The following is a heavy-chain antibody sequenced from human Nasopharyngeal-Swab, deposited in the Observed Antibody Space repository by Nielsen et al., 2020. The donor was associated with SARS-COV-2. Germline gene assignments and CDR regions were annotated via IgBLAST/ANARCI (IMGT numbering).Heavy chain of an antibody. J-gene: IGHJ4*02. CDR1: GFTFSSYT. D-gene: IGHD5-24*01. CDR2: ISYDASDK. V-gene: IGHV3-30*04. Sequence: GESLKISCAASGFTFSSYTIHWVRQAPGKGLEWVAVISYDASDKYYADSAKGRFTISRDNAKNSLYLQMNSLRAEDTAVYYCARDGDGYNTHWGQGTLVTVSS. CDR3: ARDGDGYNTH.